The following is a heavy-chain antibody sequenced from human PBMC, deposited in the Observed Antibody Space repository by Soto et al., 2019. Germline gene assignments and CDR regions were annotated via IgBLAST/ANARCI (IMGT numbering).Heavy chain of an antibody. CDR3: ARVYANIMVRGGRDYYYYYMDV. D-gene: IGHD3-10*01. J-gene: IGHJ6*03. V-gene: IGHV3-23*01. CDR2: ISGSGGST. CDR1: GFTFSSYA. Sequence: GGSLRLSCAASGFTFSSYAMSWVRQAPGKGLEWVSAISGSGGSTYYADSVKGRFTISRDNAKNTLYLQMNSLRAEDTAVYYCARVYANIMVRGGRDYYYYYMDVWGKGTTVTVSS.